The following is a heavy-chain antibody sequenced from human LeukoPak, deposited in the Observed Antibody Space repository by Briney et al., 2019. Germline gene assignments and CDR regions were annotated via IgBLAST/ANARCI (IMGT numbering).Heavy chain of an antibody. Sequence: PSETLSLTCTVSGGSIGSYYWSWIRQPPGKGLEWIGYIYYSGSTNYNPSLKSRVTISVDTSKNQFSLKLSSVTAADTAVYYCARGVTIFGVVITHFDYWGQGTLVTVSS. D-gene: IGHD3-3*01. CDR3: ARGVTIFGVVITHFDY. V-gene: IGHV4-59*01. CDR1: GGSIGSYY. J-gene: IGHJ4*02. CDR2: IYYSGST.